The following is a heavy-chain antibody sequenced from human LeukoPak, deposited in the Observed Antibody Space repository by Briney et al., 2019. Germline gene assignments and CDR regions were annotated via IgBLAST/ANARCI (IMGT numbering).Heavy chain of an antibody. D-gene: IGHD3-10*01. J-gene: IGHJ4*02. Sequence: SETLSLTCTVSGGSISSSSYYWAWIRQPPGKGLEWIGSIYYSGNTYYKSSLKSRVTISVDTSKNQFSLKLSSVTAADTAVYYCAIIGSGSYLYYFDYWGQGTLVTVSS. CDR3: AIIGSGSYLYYFDY. CDR2: IYYSGNT. V-gene: IGHV4-39*01. CDR1: GGSISSSSYY.